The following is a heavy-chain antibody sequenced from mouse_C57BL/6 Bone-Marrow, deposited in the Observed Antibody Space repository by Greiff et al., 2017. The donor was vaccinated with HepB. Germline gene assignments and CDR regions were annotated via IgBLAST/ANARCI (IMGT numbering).Heavy chain of an antibody. D-gene: IGHD2-3*01. CDR2: IDPNSGGT. J-gene: IGHJ3*01. CDR3: ARSGGYLAY. CDR1: GYTFTSYW. Sequence: QVQLKEPGAELVKPGASVKLSCKASGYTFTSYWMHWVKQRPGRGLEWIGRIDPNSGGTKYNEKFKSKATLTVDKPSSTAYMQLSSLTSEVSAVYYCARSGGYLAYWGQGTLVTVSA. V-gene: IGHV1-72*01.